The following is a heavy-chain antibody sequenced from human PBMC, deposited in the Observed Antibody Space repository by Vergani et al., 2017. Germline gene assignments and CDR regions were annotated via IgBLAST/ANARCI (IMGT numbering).Heavy chain of an antibody. CDR1: GFTFSSYS. CDR3: AGDGLDCSGGSCYDYGTGVDY. J-gene: IGHJ4*02. Sequence: EVQLVESGGGLVQPGGSLRLSCAASGFTFSSYSMNWVRQAPGKGLEWVSYISSSSSTIYYADSVKGRFTISRDNAKNSLYLQMNSLRAEDTAVYYCAGDGLDCSGGSCYDYGTGVDYWGQGTLVTVSS. D-gene: IGHD2-15*01. V-gene: IGHV3-48*01. CDR2: ISSSSSTI.